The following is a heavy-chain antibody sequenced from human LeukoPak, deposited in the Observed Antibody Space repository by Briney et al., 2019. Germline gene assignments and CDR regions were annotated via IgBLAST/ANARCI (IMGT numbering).Heavy chain of an antibody. D-gene: IGHD2-8*01. Sequence: ASVKVSCKASGYTFTGYYMHWVRQAPGQGLEWMGWINPNSGGTNYAQKFQGRVTMTRDTSISTAYMELSRLRSDDTAVYYCARGPNLLMVYAIQVAWFAPWGQGTLVTVSS. CDR1: GYTFTGYY. V-gene: IGHV1-2*02. CDR3: ARGPNLLMVYAIQVAWFAP. CDR2: INPNSGGT. J-gene: IGHJ5*02.